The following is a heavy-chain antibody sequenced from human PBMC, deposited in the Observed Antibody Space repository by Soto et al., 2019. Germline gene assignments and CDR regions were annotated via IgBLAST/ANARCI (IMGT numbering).Heavy chain of an antibody. V-gene: IGHV1-18*01. J-gene: IGHJ4*02. CDR3: ARDYYKYYDSSGYYRSPAY. Sequence: ASVKVSCKASGYIFVNYGISWVRQAPGQGLEWMGWISAYNGNTKYAQEFQGRVTMTRDTSTSTAYMELGSLRAEDTAVYYCARDYYKYYDSSGYYRSPAYWGQGTLVTVSS. CDR2: ISAYNGNT. D-gene: IGHD3-22*01. CDR1: GYIFVNYG.